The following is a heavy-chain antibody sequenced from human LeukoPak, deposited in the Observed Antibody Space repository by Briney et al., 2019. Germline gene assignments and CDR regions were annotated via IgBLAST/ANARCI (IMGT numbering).Heavy chain of an antibody. V-gene: IGHV3-23*01. Sequence: GGSLRLSCAASGFTVSSNYMSWVRQAPGKGLEWVSGISGGTTDTYYADSVKGRFTISRDNSKNTVYLQMNSLRAEDTAVYYCAKEGDGWYFNYWGQGNLVTVSS. CDR1: GFTVSSNY. CDR2: ISGGTTDT. D-gene: IGHD2-15*01. CDR3: AKEGDGWYFNY. J-gene: IGHJ4*02.